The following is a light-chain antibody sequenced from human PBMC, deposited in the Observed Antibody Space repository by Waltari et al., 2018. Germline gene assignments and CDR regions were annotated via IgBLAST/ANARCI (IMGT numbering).Light chain of an antibody. Sequence: DIVMTQSPECLGVSLGERATINCKSSQDVTNSLSWYKQQPGQPPELLIYWASTRESGVPDRFSGSGFGTDFTLTIRSLQAEDVAVYYCLQHYTTPSTFGPGTRVDI. CDR1: QDVTNS. CDR3: LQHYTTPST. J-gene: IGKJ3*01. CDR2: WAS. V-gene: IGKV4-1*01.